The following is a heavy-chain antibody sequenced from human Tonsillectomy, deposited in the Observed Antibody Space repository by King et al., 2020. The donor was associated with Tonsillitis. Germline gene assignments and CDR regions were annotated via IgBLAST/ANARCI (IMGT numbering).Heavy chain of an antibody. CDR1: GGTFRNYI. CDR3: TRDLHGSTNCARSDAAFHI. D-gene: IGHD2-2*01. Sequence: QLVQSGAEVKKPGSSVKVSCKASGGTFRNYIISWVRQAPGQGLEWMGGIMPMFGTAKYAQKFQGRVTMTADESTGTAYMELSRWRSEDTTVYYCTRDLHGSTNCARSDAAFHIGGKGTMVTVSS. J-gene: IGHJ3*02. CDR2: IMPMFGTA. V-gene: IGHV1-69*12.